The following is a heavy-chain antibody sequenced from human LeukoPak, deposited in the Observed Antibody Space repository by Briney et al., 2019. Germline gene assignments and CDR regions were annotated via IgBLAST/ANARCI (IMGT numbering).Heavy chain of an antibody. CDR3: ARDPLVVVAAPDY. CDR1: GFTFSSYA. CDR2: ISGSGGST. V-gene: IGHV3-23*01. D-gene: IGHD2-15*01. J-gene: IGHJ4*02. Sequence: PGGSLRLSCAASGFTFSSYAMSWVRQAPGKGLEWVSAISGSGGSTYYADPVKGRFTISRDNSKNTLYLQMNSLRAEDTAVYYCARDPLVVVAAPDYWGQGTLVTVSS.